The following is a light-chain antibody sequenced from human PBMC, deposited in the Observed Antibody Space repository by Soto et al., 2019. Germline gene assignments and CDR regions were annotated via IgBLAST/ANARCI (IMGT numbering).Light chain of an antibody. Sequence: QSVLTQPPSASGTPGQRVTISRSGSSSNIGSNTVNWYQQLPRTAPKLLIYSHNQRPSGVPDRFSVSKSGTSASLAISGLQSEDEADYYCATWDDSLDGYVFGTGTKVTVL. J-gene: IGLJ1*01. CDR2: SHN. CDR3: ATWDDSLDGYV. V-gene: IGLV1-44*01. CDR1: SSNIGSNT.